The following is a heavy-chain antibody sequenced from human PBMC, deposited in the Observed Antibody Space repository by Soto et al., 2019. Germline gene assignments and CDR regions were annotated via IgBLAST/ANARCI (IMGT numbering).Heavy chain of an antibody. D-gene: IGHD3-3*01. V-gene: IGHV4-59*01. CDR1: GDSMSSYY. Sequence: SETLSLTCSVSGDSMSSYYWSWIRQPPGKGLEWIGYIYYSGSTNCNPSLKSRVTISVDMSKNQFSLKLSSVTAADTAVYYCARTIGVLNFYYYYYYMDVWGMGTTVTVSS. J-gene: IGHJ6*03. CDR3: ARTIGVLNFYYYYYYMDV. CDR2: IYYSGST.